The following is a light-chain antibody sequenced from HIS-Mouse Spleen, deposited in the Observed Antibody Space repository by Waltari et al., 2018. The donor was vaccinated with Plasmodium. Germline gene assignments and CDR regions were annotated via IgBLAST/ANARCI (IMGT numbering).Light chain of an antibody. CDR1: SRYVGSYNL. CDR2: EGS. J-gene: IGLJ2*01. CDR3: CSYAGSSTFVV. Sequence: QSALTQPASVSGSPGHSITISCTGTSRYVGSYNLVSWYQQHPGKAPKLMIYEGSKRPSGVSNRFSGSKSGNTASLTISGLQAEDEADYYCCSYAGSSTFVVFGGGTKLTVL. V-gene: IGLV2-23*03.